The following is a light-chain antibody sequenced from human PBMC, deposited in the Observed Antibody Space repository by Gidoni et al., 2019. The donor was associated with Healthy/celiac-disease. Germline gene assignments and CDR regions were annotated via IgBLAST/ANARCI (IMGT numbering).Light chain of an antibody. J-gene: IGKJ4*01. CDR2: DAS. CDR3: QQRSNWPVT. V-gene: IGKV3-11*01. Sequence: EIVLTQSPATLSLSPGERATLSCRASQSVRSYLAWYQQKPGQAPRLLIYDASNRATGIPARFSGSGSGTDFTLTIRSLEPEDFAVYYCQQRSNWPVTFXGXTKVEIK. CDR1: QSVRSY.